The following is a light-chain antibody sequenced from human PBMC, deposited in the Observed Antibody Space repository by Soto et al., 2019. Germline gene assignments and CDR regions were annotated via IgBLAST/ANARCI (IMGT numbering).Light chain of an antibody. Sequence: DIQMTQSPSSLSASVGDRVTITCRASQGISSYLNWYQQKPGKAPKLLIYAASSLQSGVPSRFSGSGSGTDFTLTISSLQPEDFATYYCQQSYSTSVYTFGQGTKLEIK. J-gene: IGKJ2*01. V-gene: IGKV1-39*01. CDR1: QGISSY. CDR3: QQSYSTSVYT. CDR2: AAS.